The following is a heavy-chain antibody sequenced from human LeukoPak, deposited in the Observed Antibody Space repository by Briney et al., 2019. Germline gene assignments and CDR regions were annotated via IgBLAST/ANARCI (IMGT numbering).Heavy chain of an antibody. CDR2: ISAYNGNT. V-gene: IGHV1-18*01. J-gene: IGHJ4*02. Sequence: GASVKVSCKASGYTFTSYGISWVRHAPGQGLEWMGWISAYNGNTNYAQKLQGRVTMTTDTSTSTAYMELRSLRSDDTAVYYCARDRSAVAGTSLDYWGQGTLVTVSS. D-gene: IGHD6-19*01. CDR3: ARDRSAVAGTSLDY. CDR1: GYTFTSYG.